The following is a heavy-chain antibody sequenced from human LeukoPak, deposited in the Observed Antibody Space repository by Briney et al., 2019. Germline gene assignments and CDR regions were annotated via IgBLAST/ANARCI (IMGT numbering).Heavy chain of an antibody. D-gene: IGHD6-19*01. J-gene: IGHJ4*02. CDR2: ISSSSSYI. Sequence: GGSLRLSCAASGFTFSDYYMSWIRQAPGKGLEWVSSISSSSSYIYYADSVKGRFTISRDNAKNSLYLQMNSLRAEDTAVYYCARDFMGSSGWYEGFDYWGQGTLVTVSS. CDR1: GFTFSDYY. V-gene: IGHV3-11*06. CDR3: ARDFMGSSGWYEGFDY.